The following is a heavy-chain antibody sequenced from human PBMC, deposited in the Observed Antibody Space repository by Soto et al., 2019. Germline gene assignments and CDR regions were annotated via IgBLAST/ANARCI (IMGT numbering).Heavy chain of an antibody. V-gene: IGHV3-21*06. J-gene: IGHJ5*02. CDR1: GFSFSSHR. Sequence: GGSLRLSXAASGFSFSSHRFNWVRQAPGQGLEWIAYISSRSSLILYADSVRGRFVISRDNALNSLYLQMNSPRDEDTAIYYCARERGEYDSGWYIDRWGQGTPVTVSS. CDR2: ISSRSSLI. D-gene: IGHD6-19*01. CDR3: ARERGEYDSGWYIDR.